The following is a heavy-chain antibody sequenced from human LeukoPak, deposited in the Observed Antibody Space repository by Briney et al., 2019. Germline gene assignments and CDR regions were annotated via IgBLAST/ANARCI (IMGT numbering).Heavy chain of an antibody. J-gene: IGHJ6*03. Sequence: SQTLSLTCATSGDSVSTNIAAWNWIRQSPSRGLEWLGRTYYRSKWYYDYAVSVRSRITINPDTSKNQFSLQLNSVTPEDTAVYYCARAGVQQSDYYYYYMDVWGKGTTVTVSS. V-gene: IGHV6-1*01. CDR1: GDSVSTNIAA. CDR2: TYYRSKWYY. D-gene: IGHD6-13*01. CDR3: ARAGVQQSDYYYYYMDV.